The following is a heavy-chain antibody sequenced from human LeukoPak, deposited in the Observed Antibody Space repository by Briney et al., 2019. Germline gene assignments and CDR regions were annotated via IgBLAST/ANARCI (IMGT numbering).Heavy chain of an antibody. V-gene: IGHV4-30-4*01. J-gene: IGHJ5*02. D-gene: IGHD5/OR15-5a*01. CDR3: ARDRGGLGTIDP. CDR1: GGSISSGDYY. Sequence: SETLSLTCTVSGGSISSGDYYWSWIRQPPGTGLEWIGYIYYSGSTYYNPSLKSRVTISVDTSNNQFSLKLNSVTAADTAVYYCARDRGGLGTIDPWGQGTLVTVFS. CDR2: IYYSGST.